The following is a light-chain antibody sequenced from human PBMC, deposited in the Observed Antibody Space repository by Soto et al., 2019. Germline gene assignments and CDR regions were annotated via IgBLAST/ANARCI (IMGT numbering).Light chain of an antibody. CDR3: QQYNSWPPLT. CDR1: QSVSSN. V-gene: IGKV3-15*01. J-gene: IGKJ4*01. Sequence: VMTQSPATLSVSPGERATLSCRASQSVSSNLAWYQQKPGQSPRLLIYGASTRAPGIPARFSGSVSETEFTLTISSLQSEDGAIYYCQQYNSWPPLTFGGGTKVEIK. CDR2: GAS.